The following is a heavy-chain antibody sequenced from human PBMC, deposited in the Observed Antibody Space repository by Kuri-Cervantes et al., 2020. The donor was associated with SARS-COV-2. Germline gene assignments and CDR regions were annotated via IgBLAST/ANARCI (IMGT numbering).Heavy chain of an antibody. J-gene: IGHJ1*01. V-gene: IGHV3-21*01. CDR2: ISSSSSYI. CDR1: GFTFRSYS. D-gene: IGHD2-8*01. CDR3: ARDFPAYCTNGVCYSEYFQH. Sequence: GESLKISCAASGFTFRSYSMNWVRQAPGKGLEWVSSISSSSSYIYYADSVKGRFTISRDNAKNSLYLQMNSLRAEDTAVYYCARDFPAYCTNGVCYSEYFQHWGQGTLVTVSS.